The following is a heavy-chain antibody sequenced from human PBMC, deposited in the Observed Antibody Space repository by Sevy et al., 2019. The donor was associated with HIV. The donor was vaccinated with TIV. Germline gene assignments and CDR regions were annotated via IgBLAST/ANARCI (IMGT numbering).Heavy chain of an antibody. V-gene: IGHV1-58*02. Sequence: ASVKVSCKASGFTFTSSAMQWVRQARGQRLEWIGWIVVGSGNTNYAQKFQERVTITRDMSTSTTYMELNSLRAEDTAVYYCAKDLVYHYYDSSGYYSGGDRTFDYWGQGTLVTVSS. CDR2: IVVGSGNT. CDR1: GFTFTSSA. CDR3: AKDLVYHYYDSSGYYSGGDRTFDY. J-gene: IGHJ4*02. D-gene: IGHD3-22*01.